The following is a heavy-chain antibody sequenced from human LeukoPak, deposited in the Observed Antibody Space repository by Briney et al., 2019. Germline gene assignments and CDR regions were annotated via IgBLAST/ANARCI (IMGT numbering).Heavy chain of an antibody. CDR3: ARGPYSSSWSEFDY. D-gene: IGHD6-13*01. CDR1: GFTFSSYS. J-gene: IGHJ4*02. Sequence: PGGSLRLSCAASGFTFSSYSMNWVRQAPGKGLEWVSVISGTSSYIYYADSVKGRFTISRDNAKNSLYLQMNNLRAEDTAAYYCARGPYSSSWSEFDYWGQGTLVTVSS. CDR2: ISGTSSYI. V-gene: IGHV3-21*01.